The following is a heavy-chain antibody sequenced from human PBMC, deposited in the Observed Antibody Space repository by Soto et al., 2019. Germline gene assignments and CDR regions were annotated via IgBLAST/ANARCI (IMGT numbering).Heavy chain of an antibody. Sequence: ASVKVSCKASGGTFSSYAISWVRQAPGQGLEWMGGIIPIFGTANYAQKFQGRVTITADESTSTAYMELSSLRSEDTAVYYCARETRYFDWLPTNGRYYYGMDVWGQGTTVTVSS. V-gene: IGHV1-69*13. D-gene: IGHD3-9*01. CDR1: GGTFSSYA. CDR2: IIPIFGTA. J-gene: IGHJ6*02. CDR3: ARETRYFDWLPTNGRYYYGMDV.